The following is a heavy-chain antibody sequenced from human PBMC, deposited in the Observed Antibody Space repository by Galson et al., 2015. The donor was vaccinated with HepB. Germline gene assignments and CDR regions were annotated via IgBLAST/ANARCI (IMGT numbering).Heavy chain of an antibody. CDR3: TTDLLATGPLEDVDY. Sequence: SLRLSCAASGFTFSNAWMNWVRQAPGKGLEWVGRIKSKTDGGTTDYAAPVKGRFTISRDDSKNTLYLQMNSLKTEDTAVYYCTTDLLATGPLEDVDYWGQGTLVTVSS. V-gene: IGHV3-15*07. CDR1: GFTFSNAW. J-gene: IGHJ4*02. D-gene: IGHD4-17*01. CDR2: IKSKTDGGTT.